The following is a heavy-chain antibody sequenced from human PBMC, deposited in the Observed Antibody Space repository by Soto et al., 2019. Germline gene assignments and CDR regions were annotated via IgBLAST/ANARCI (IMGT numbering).Heavy chain of an antibody. Sequence: GGSLRLSCAASGFTFSSYWMHWVRQAPGKGLVWVSRINSDGSSTSYADSVKGRFTISRDNAKNTLYLQMNSLRAEDTAVYYCARGPYYYDSSEPLDFDYWGQGTLVTVSS. CDR1: GFTFSSYW. CDR3: ARGPYYYDSSEPLDFDY. D-gene: IGHD3-22*01. V-gene: IGHV3-74*01. CDR2: INSDGSST. J-gene: IGHJ4*02.